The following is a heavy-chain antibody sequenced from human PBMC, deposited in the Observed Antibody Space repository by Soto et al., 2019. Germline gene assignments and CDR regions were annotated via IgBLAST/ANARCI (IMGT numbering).Heavy chain of an antibody. Sequence: QVQLVESGGGVVQPGRSLRLSCAASGFTFSSYGMHWVRQAPGKGLEWVAVISYDGSNKYYADSVKGRFTISRDNSKNTPYLQMKSLRAEDTAVYYCAKATIFGVVPPEVGYGMDVWGQGTTVTVSS. CDR1: GFTFSSYG. CDR2: ISYDGSNK. CDR3: AKATIFGVVPPEVGYGMDV. V-gene: IGHV3-30*18. D-gene: IGHD3-3*01. J-gene: IGHJ6*02.